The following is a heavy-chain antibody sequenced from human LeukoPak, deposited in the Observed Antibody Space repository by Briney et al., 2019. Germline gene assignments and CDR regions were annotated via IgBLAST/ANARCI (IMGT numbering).Heavy chain of an antibody. CDR1: GFTFSSYG. CDR2: ISYDGSNK. CDR3: AKDRARSPAAFDY. D-gene: IGHD2-2*01. V-gene: IGHV3-30*18. Sequence: GGSLRLSCAASGFTFSSYGMHWVRQAPGKGLEWVAVISYDGSNKYYADSVKGRFTISRDNSKNTLYLQMNSLRAEDTAVYYCAKDRARSPAAFDYWGQGTLVTVSS. J-gene: IGHJ4*02.